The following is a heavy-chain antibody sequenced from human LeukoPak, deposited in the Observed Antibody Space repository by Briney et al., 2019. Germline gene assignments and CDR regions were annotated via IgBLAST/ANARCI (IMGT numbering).Heavy chain of an antibody. J-gene: IGHJ1*01. D-gene: IGHD2-15*01. CDR3: ASPGYCSGSVCYSGYLQH. V-gene: IGHV3-23*01. CDR2: ISGSGGST. Sequence: LPGGSLRLSCAASGFTFSSYAMSWVRQAPGKGLEWVSAISGSGGSTYYADSVKGRFTISRDNSKNTLYLQMNSLRAEDTAVYYCASPGYCSGSVCYSGYLQHWGQGTLVTVST. CDR1: GFTFSSYA.